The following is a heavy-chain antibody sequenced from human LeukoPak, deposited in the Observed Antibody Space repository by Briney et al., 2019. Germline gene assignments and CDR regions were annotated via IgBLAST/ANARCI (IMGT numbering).Heavy chain of an antibody. CDR2: INPNSGGT. CDR1: GYTFTGYY. Sequence: ASVKVSCKASGYTFTGYYMHWVRQAPGQGLEWMGWINPNSGGTKYVQKFQGRVTMTRDTSISTVYMELSRLRSDDTAVYYCARDQNVLMVYAMHFDYWGQGTLVTVSS. CDR3: ARDQNVLMVYAMHFDY. V-gene: IGHV1-2*02. J-gene: IGHJ4*02. D-gene: IGHD2-8*01.